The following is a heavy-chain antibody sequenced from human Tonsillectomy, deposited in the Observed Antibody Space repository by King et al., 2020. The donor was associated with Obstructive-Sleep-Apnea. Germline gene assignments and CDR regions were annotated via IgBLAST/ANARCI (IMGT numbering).Heavy chain of an antibody. CDR1: GFTVSSNY. CDR3: ARDVVTMVRGIIIEEYFDY. Sequence: VQLVESGGGLVQPGGSLRLSCAASGFTVSSNYMSWVRQAPGQGLEWVSIIYSGGGTYYADSVRGRFTISRDNSKNTLYLQMNSLRVEDTAVYYCARDVVTMVRGIIIEEYFDYWGQGTLVTVSS. D-gene: IGHD3-10*01. CDR2: IYSGGGT. J-gene: IGHJ4*02. V-gene: IGHV3-66*01.